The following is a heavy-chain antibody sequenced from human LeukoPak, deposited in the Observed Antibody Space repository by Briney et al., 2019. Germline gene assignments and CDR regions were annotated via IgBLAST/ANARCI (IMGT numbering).Heavy chain of an antibody. CDR3: AQKGGTDH. CDR1: GFSFSRFG. J-gene: IGHJ4*02. CDR2: ISSTSGAV. D-gene: IGHD2-15*01. V-gene: IGHV3-48*02. Sequence: GGSLRLSCAASGFSFSRFGMNWVRQAPGKGLEWISHISSTSGAVYYADSVKGRFTICRDNAKNSLYLQMSSLRNEDTAIYYCAQKGGTDHWGQGTLVTVSS.